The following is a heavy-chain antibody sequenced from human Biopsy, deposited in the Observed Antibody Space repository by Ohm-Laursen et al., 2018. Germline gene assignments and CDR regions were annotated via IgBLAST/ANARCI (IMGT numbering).Heavy chain of an antibody. CDR1: GGPSSNYA. D-gene: IGHD3-3*01. Sequence: SSVKVSCKASGGPSSNYAFSWVRQAPGQGLEWVGRIVPILGHLNYAQRLQGRVSITADKSTTYVYMELSRLTSGDTAVYYCAADADGYYTEFDYWGPGTLVTVSS. J-gene: IGHJ4*02. CDR3: AADADGYYTEFDY. V-gene: IGHV1-69*04. CDR2: IVPILGHL.